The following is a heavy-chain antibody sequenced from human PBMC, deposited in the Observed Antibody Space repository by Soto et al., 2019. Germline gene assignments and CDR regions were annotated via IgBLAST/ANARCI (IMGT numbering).Heavy chain of an antibody. J-gene: IGHJ4*02. CDR1: GFALSTYA. CDR2: ISGSGGST. D-gene: IGHD2-15*01. CDR3: AKDKVDGSSHFDY. Sequence: EMQLLESGGGLVQPGGSLRLSCAASGFALSTYAMNWVRQAPGKGLEWVSAISGSGGSTYYADSVKGRFTISRDISKTALYLQMNSLRAEDTAVYYCAKDKVDGSSHFDYWGQGALVAVSS. V-gene: IGHV3-23*01.